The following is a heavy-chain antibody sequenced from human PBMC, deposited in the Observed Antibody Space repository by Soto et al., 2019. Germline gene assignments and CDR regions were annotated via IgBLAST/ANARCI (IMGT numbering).Heavy chain of an antibody. CDR2: IYYSGST. Sequence: SETLSLTCTVSGGSISSYYWSWIRQPPGKGLEWIGYIYYSGSTNYNPSLKSRVTISVDTSKNQFSLKLSSVTAADTAVYYCARDRVQVSSNDFWSGYEGGPYGMDVWGQGTTVTVS. V-gene: IGHV4-59*01. CDR3: ARDRVQVSSNDFWSGYEGGPYGMDV. J-gene: IGHJ6*02. D-gene: IGHD3-3*01. CDR1: GGSISSYY.